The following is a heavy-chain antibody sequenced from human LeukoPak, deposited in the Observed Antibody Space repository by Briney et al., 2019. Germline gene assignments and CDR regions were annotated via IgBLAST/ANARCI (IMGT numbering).Heavy chain of an antibody. D-gene: IGHD5-24*01. CDR1: GYSFIDYY. CDR2: INPKSGGR. J-gene: IGHJ4*02. Sequence: ASVKVSCKASGYSFIDYYMHWVRQAPGQGLEWMGWINPKSGGRNYAQKFQDRVTMTTDTSISTAYMELSRLTSDDTAVYYCAPATMTFDYWGQGTLVTVSS. CDR3: APATMTFDY. V-gene: IGHV1-2*02.